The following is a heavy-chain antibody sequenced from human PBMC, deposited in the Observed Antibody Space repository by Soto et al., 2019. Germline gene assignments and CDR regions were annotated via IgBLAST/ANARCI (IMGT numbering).Heavy chain of an antibody. J-gene: IGHJ6*02. CDR3: ARVAIASGGVIAVTYALDV. CDR2: ITSSGSTT. D-gene: IGHD3-16*02. Sequence: GGSLRLSCEVSGFTLRTYSINWVRQAPGKGREWVSFITSSGSTTYYADSVKGRFPVSRDNVKNSLFLQMDSLRDEDTAVYYGARVAIASGGVIAVTYALDVWGQGT. V-gene: IGHV3-48*02. CDR1: GFTLRTYS.